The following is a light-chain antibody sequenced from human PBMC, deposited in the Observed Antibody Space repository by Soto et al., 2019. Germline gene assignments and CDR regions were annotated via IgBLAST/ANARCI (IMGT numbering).Light chain of an antibody. Sequence: DIQMTQSPSTLSASVGDRVPIPCRASQPISSWLAWYQQKPGKPPNLLIYKASTLASGVPSRFSGSGSGTEFTLTINSLQPDDFATYYCQQYHIYSGTFGQGTKVDIK. CDR2: KAS. CDR1: QPISSW. V-gene: IGKV1-5*03. J-gene: IGKJ1*01. CDR3: QQYHIYSGT.